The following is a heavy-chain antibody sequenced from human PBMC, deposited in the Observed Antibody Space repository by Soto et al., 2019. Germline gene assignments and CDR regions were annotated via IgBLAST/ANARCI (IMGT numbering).Heavy chain of an antibody. V-gene: IGHV3-53*01. CDR1: GFSIGGNP. CDR2: IHTVGST. D-gene: IGHD1-1*01. J-gene: IGHJ4*02. Sequence: GGSLRLSCKVSGFSIGGNPMSWVRQAPGQGLEWVASIHTVGSTYYADSVQGRFTISRDNSKNTLFLQMNSLRVGDTAIYFCARGLNDDSWGQGTLVTVSS. CDR3: ARGLNDDS.